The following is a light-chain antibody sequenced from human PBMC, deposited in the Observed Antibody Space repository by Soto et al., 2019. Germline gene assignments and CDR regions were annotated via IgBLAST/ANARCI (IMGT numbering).Light chain of an antibody. CDR1: SSDIGAYNY. CDR2: EVT. CDR3: SSYSGSNTVL. Sequence: QSVLTQPPSASGSLGQSITISCTGTSSDIGAYNYVSWYQQRPGKAPKLIIYEVTRRPSGVPDRFSGSKSGNTASLTVSGLQAEDETDYYCSSYSGSNTVLFGGGIKLTVL. J-gene: IGLJ2*01. V-gene: IGLV2-8*01.